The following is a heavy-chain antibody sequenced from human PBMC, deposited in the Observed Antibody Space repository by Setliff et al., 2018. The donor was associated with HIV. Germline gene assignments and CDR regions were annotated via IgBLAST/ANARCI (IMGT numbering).Heavy chain of an antibody. CDR3: ARVVGYCSGGSCYSGWYFDL. D-gene: IGHD2-15*01. CDR1: GHTYNAYG. V-gene: IGHV1-69*05. Sequence: SVKVSCKAYGHTYNAYGITWVRQAPGQGLEWMGGTTPLLGTTNYAQKFQGRVTITTDEPTNTVYMELSGLRSEDTAVYYCARVVGYCSGGSCYSGWYFDLWGRGTLVTVS. CDR2: TTPLLGTT. J-gene: IGHJ2*01.